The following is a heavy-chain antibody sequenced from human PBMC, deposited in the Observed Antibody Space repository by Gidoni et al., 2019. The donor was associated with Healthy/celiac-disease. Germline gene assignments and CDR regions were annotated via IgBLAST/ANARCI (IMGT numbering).Heavy chain of an antibody. V-gene: IGHV3-23*01. CDR1: GFTFSSYA. CDR2: ISGSGGST. CDR3: AKDSLGSRWLDAFDI. D-gene: IGHD6-19*01. Sequence: GGLVQPGGTLRLSRAASGFTFSSYAMSWVRPAPGKGLEWVSAISGSGGSTYYADSVKGRFTISRDNSKNTLYLQMNSLRAEDTAVYYCAKDSLGSRWLDAFDIWGQGTMVTVSS. J-gene: IGHJ3*02.